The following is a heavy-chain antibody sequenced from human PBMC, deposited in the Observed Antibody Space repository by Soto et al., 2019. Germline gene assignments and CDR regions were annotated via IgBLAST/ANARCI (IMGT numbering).Heavy chain of an antibody. CDR2: ISSSSSYI. Sequence: EVQLVESGGGLVKPGGSLRLSCAASGFTFSSYSMNWVRQAPGKGLEWVSSISSSSSYIYYADSVKGRFTISRDNAKNSLYLQMNSLKTEDTAVYYCTTDPNYDYVWGSYRLWGMDVWGQGTTVTVSS. CDR3: TTDPNYDYVWGSYRLWGMDV. J-gene: IGHJ6*02. CDR1: GFTFSSYS. V-gene: IGHV3-21*03. D-gene: IGHD3-16*02.